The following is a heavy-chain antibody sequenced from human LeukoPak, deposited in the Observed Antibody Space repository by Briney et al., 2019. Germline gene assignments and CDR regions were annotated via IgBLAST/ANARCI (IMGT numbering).Heavy chain of an antibody. CDR2: IWSDGSNS. CDR3: AKYIVGNSDSY. V-gene: IGHV3-33*06. CDR1: GFTFASFA. Sequence: GGSLRLSCAASGFTFASFAMHWVRQAPGKGLEWVALIWSDGSNSGYADSVKGRFTISRDNSKNTLYLQMNSLRAEDTAVYYCAKYIVGNSDSYWGQGTLVTVSS. J-gene: IGHJ4*02. D-gene: IGHD1-26*01.